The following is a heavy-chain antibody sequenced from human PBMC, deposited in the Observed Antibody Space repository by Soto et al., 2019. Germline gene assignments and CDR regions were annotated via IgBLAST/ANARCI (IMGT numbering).Heavy chain of an antibody. V-gene: IGHV3-23*01. CDR1: GFTFSSYA. D-gene: IGHD1-20*01. CDR2: ISGSGGST. J-gene: IGHJ5*02. Sequence: GSLRLSCAASGFTFSSYAMSWVRQAPGTGLEWVSAISGSGGSTYYADSVKGRFTISRDDSRNSVYLQMNSLKTEDTAVYYCTRDARYNAVSYSATWGQGTLVTVSS. CDR3: TRDARYNAVSYSAT.